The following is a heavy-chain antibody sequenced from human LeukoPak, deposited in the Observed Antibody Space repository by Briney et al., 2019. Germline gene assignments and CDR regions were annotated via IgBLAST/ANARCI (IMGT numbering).Heavy chain of an antibody. Sequence: SETLSLACTVSGGSISNSYWSWVRQPTGKGLEWIGYIHYSGSTNYNPSPRSRVTISVDTSKNQFSLKLSSVTAADTAVYYCARGGCSNDFWGQGTLVTVSS. CDR3: ARGGCSNDF. V-gene: IGHV4-59*08. J-gene: IGHJ4*02. CDR1: GGSISNSY. D-gene: IGHD2-15*01. CDR2: IHYSGST.